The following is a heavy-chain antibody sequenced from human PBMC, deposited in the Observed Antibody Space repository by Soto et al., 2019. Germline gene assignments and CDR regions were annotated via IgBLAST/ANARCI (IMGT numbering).Heavy chain of an antibody. J-gene: IGHJ6*02. CDR3: ARGRGGVTIGKRGPYGMDV. V-gene: IGHV4-34*01. Sequence: QVQLQQWGAGLLKPSETLSLTCAVYGGSFSGYYWSWIRQPPGKGLEWIGEINHSGSTNYNPSLKSRVTISVDTSKNQFSLKLSSVTAADTAVYYCARGRGGVTIGKRGPYGMDVWGQVTTVTVSS. D-gene: IGHD4-17*01. CDR1: GGSFSGYY. CDR2: INHSGST.